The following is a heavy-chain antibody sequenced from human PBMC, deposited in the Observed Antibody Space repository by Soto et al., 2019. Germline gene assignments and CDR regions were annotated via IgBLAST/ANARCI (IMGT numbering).Heavy chain of an antibody. D-gene: IGHD6-13*01. J-gene: IGHJ6*03. CDR2: INHSGST. V-gene: IGHV4-34*01. CDR3: ARVRAGTLDYYYYMDV. CDR1: AGSFSGYY. Sequence: SQTLSLTCAVYAGSFSGYYWSWIRHPPGKGLEWIGEINHSGSTNYNPSLKSRVTISVDTSKNQFSLKLSSVTAADTAVYYCARVRAGTLDYYYYMDVWGKGSTVTVSS.